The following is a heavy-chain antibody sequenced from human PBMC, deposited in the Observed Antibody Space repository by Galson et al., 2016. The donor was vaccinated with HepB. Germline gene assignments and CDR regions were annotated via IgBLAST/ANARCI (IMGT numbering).Heavy chain of an antibody. Sequence: SLRLFCAASQFTFSGYGMHWVRQAPGKGLEWVAVIYYDGSNKYYADSVKGRFTISRDNSQNTLHLQMNNLRAEDTALYYCAKDQLIVVVPAAGNWFDPWGQGTLVTVSS. J-gene: IGHJ5*02. CDR3: AKDQLIVVVPAAGNWFDP. D-gene: IGHD2-2*01. CDR2: IYYDGSNK. V-gene: IGHV3-33*06. CDR1: QFTFSGYG.